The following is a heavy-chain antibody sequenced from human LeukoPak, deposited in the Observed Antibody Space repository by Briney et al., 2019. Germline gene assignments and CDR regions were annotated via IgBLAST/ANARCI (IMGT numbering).Heavy chain of an antibody. V-gene: IGHV4-39*07. CDR3: AREARALDWDYYYYYMDV. D-gene: IGHD3-9*01. CDR2: IYYSGST. CDR1: GGSIITSSYF. J-gene: IGHJ6*03. Sequence: SETLSLTCTVSGGSIITSSYFWGWVRQPPGKGLEWIGSIYYSGSTYYNASLKSRVTLSVDTSKNQFSLKLSSVTAADTAVYYCAREARALDWDYYYYYMDVWGKGTTVTVSS.